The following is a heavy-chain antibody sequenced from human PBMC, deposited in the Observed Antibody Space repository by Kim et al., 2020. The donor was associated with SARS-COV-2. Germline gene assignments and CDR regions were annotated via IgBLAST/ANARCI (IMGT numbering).Heavy chain of an antibody. V-gene: IGHV4-4*07. CDR2: IYTSGST. J-gene: IGHJ5*02. Sequence: SETLSLTCTVSGGSISSYYWSWIRQPAGKGLEWIGRIYTSGSTNYNPSLKSRVTMSVDTSKNQFSLKLSSVTAADTAVYYCARDLRFLEWQYRFDPWGQGTLVTVSS. D-gene: IGHD3-3*01. CDR1: GGSISSYY. CDR3: ARDLRFLEWQYRFDP.